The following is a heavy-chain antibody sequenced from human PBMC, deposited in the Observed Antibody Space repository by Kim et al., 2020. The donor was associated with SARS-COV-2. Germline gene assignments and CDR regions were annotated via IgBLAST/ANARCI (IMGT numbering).Heavy chain of an antibody. D-gene: IGHD4-17*01. V-gene: IGHV3-23*01. CDR2: ISGSGGST. CDR3: AKGLDYGDYLYYFDY. CDR1: GFTFSGYA. J-gene: IGHJ4*02. Sequence: GGSLRLSCAASGFTFSGYAMSWVRQAPGKGLEWVSAISGSGGSTYYADSVKGRFTISRDNSKNTLYLQMNSLRAEDTAVYYCAKGLDYGDYLYYFDYWGQGTLVTDSS.